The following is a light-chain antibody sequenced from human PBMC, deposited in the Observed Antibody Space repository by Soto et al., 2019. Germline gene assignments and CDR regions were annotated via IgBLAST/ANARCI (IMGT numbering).Light chain of an antibody. CDR3: HQYDSSPLT. Sequence: EIVLTQSPGTLSLSPGERATLSCRASQSVSSSYLAWYQQKPGQAPRLLIYGDSSSATGIPDRFSGNVSGTDFTLTISRLEPEDFAVYYCHQYDSSPLTFGGGTKVEIK. CDR2: GDS. CDR1: QSVSSSY. V-gene: IGKV3-20*01. J-gene: IGKJ4*01.